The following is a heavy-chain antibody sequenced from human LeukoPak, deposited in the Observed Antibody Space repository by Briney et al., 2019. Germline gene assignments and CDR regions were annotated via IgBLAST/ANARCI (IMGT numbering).Heavy chain of an antibody. CDR2: IYHSGST. V-gene: IGHV4-38-2*02. J-gene: IGHJ2*01. CDR3: ARKSSGYYFYFDL. Sequence: SETLSLTCTVSGYSISSGYYWGWIRQPPGKGLEWIGSIYHSGSTYYNPSLKSRVTISVDTSKNQFSLKLSSVTAADTAVYYCARKSSGYYFYFDLWGRGTLVTVFS. D-gene: IGHD3-22*01. CDR1: GYSISSGYY.